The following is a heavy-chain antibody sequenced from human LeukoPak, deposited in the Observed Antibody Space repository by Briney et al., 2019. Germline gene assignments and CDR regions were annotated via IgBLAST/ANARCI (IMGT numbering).Heavy chain of an antibody. CDR3: ARVRGYFDY. D-gene: IGHD5-24*01. CDR2: IYYSGST. V-gene: IGHV4-59*01. J-gene: IGHJ4*02. Sequence: SETLSLTCTVSGGSISSYYWSWIRQPPGKGLEGIGYIYYSGSTNYNPSLTSRVTISVDTSKNQFSLKLSSVTAADTAVYYCARVRGYFDYWGQGTLVTVPS. CDR1: GGSISSYY.